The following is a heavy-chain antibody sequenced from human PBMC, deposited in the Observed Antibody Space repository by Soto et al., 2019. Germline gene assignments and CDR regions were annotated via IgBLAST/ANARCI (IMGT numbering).Heavy chain of an antibody. CDR1: GYTFTIYG. CDR3: ARGRSWFGELSAPHNYYYYMDV. J-gene: IGHJ6*03. CDR2: ISGHNANT. V-gene: IGHV1-18*01. Sequence: ASVKVSCKASGYTFTIYGINWVRQAPGQGLEWMGWISGHNANTNYAQKLQGRVTMTTDTSTNTAYMEVRSLRSDDTAVYYCARGRSWFGELSAPHNYYYYMDVWGKGTTVTVSS. D-gene: IGHD3-10*01.